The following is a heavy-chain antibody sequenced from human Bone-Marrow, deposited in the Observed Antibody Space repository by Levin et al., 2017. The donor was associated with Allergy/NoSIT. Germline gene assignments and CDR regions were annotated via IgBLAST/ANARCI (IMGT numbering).Heavy chain of an antibody. CDR3: ARWGCSSASCPWYFDS. CDR2: IFPRDSET. D-gene: IGHD2-2*01. V-gene: IGHV5-51*01. J-gene: IGHJ4*02. Sequence: GESLKISCKTSGYSFTGNWIGWVRQMPGKGLECLGIIFPRDSETRYSPSFEGQVSISVDKSSSTVFLQWGSLKTSDTATYYCARWGCSSASCPWYFDSWGQGTLVTVS. CDR1: GYSFTGNW.